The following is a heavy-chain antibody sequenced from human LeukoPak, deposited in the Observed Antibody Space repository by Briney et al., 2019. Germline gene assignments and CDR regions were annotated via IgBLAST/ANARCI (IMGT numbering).Heavy chain of an antibody. D-gene: IGHD6-13*01. CDR3: ARGVRIAAAGLYYYYYMDV. J-gene: IGHJ6*03. CDR2: INHSGST. Sequence: PSETLSLTCAVYGGCFSGYLWSWIRQPPGKGLEWIGDINHSGSTNYNPSLKSRVTISVDTSKNQFSLKLSSVTAADTAVYYCARGVRIAAAGLYYYYYMDVWGKGTTVTVSS. CDR1: GGCFSGYL. V-gene: IGHV4-34*01.